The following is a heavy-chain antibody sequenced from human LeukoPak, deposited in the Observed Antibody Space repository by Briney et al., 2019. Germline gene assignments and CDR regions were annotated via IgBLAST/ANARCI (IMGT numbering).Heavy chain of an antibody. Sequence: ASETLSLTCTVSGGSISSYYWSWIRQPPGKGLEWIGYIHYSGSTYYNPSLKSRVTISVDRSKNQFSLKLSSVTAADTAVYYCASARGSDAFDMWGQGTTVTVSS. CDR2: IHYSGST. D-gene: IGHD3-16*01. CDR1: GGSISSYY. CDR3: ASARGSDAFDM. J-gene: IGHJ3*02. V-gene: IGHV4-59*12.